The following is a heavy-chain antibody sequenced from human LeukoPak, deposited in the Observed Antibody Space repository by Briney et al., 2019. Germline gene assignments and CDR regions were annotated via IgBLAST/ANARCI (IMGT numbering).Heavy chain of an antibody. V-gene: IGHV4-4*07. J-gene: IGHJ4*02. CDR3: AREHPAAIASDY. Sequence: RPSETLSLTCTVSGGSISGYYWSWVRQPAGKALESIGRIHSTGSTNYNPSLKSRVAMSVDTSKNQFSLKPTSVTAADTAVYYCAREHPAAIASDYWGQGTLVIVSS. CDR1: GGSISGYY. D-gene: IGHD2-21*01. CDR2: IHSTGST.